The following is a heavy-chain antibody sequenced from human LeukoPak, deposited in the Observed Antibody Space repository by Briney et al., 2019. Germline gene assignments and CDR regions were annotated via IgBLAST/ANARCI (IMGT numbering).Heavy chain of an antibody. CDR3: AKEGSSDWYGRRFDY. V-gene: IGHV3-23*01. CDR2: IVASGTGQ. Sequence: GGSLRLSCAPSGLPCSIYAMSWARQAPGKGLEWVSSIVASGTGQYYADSVKGRFTISRDNSKNTVYLQINSLRAEDTALYYCAKEGSSDWYGRRFDYWGQGTLVTVSS. J-gene: IGHJ4*02. CDR1: GLPCSIYA. D-gene: IGHD6-19*01.